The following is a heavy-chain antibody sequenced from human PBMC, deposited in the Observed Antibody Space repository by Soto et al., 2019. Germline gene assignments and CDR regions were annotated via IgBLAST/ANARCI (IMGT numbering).Heavy chain of an antibody. D-gene: IGHD3-3*01. CDR3: ARDRRSGNDPRYYDFWSGFYYYYMDV. CDR2: IKQDGSEK. J-gene: IGHJ6*03. Sequence: EVQLVESGGGLVQPGGSLRLSCAASGFTFSSYWMSWVRQAPGKGLEWVANIKQDGSEKYYVDSVKGRFTISRDNAKNSLYLQMNSLRAEDTAVYYCARDRRSGNDPRYYDFWSGFYYYYMDVWGEGTTVTVSS. CDR1: GFTFSSYW. V-gene: IGHV3-7*01.